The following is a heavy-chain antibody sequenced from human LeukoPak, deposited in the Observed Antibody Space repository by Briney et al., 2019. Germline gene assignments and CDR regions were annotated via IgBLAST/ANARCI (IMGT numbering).Heavy chain of an antibody. CDR1: GLTFSSYA. D-gene: IGHD5-18*01. CDR3: AKGPTVRYFHYLDY. V-gene: IGHV3-23*01. J-gene: IGHJ4*02. Sequence: GGSLRLSCVGSGLTFSSYAMSWVRQAPGKGLEWVSAISGTGDTTYYADSVRGRFTISRDNSKNTLYLQMKSLGAEDTAVHYCAKGPTVRYFHYLDYWGQGTLVTVSS. CDR2: ISGTGDTT.